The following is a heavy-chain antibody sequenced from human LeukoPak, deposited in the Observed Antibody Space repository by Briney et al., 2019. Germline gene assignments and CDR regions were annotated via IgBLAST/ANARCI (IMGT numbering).Heavy chain of an antibody. D-gene: IGHD6-13*01. J-gene: IGHJ3*02. CDR3: ARQIAAAGTCDAFDI. CDR2: IYPGDSDT. V-gene: IGHV5-51*01. Sequence: GESLKISCKGSGYSFTSYWIGWVRQMPGEGLEWMGIIYPGDSDTRYSPSFQGQVTISADKSISTAYLQWSSLKASGTAMYYCARQIAAAGTCDAFDIWGQGTMVTVSS. CDR1: GYSFTSYW.